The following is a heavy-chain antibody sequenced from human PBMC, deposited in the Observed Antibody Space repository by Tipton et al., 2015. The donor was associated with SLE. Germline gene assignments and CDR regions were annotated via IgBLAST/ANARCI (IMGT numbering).Heavy chain of an antibody. V-gene: IGHV4-59*07. CDR2: IYYSGST. D-gene: IGHD3-22*01. Sequence: TLSLTCTVSGGSISSYYWSWIRQPPGKGLEWIGYIYYSGSTNYNPSLKSRVTISVDTSKNQFSLKLSSVTAADTAVYYCARADTNYYDSRWSWAFDIWGQGTMVTVSS. J-gene: IGHJ3*02. CDR1: GGSISSYY. CDR3: ARADTNYYDSRWSWAFDI.